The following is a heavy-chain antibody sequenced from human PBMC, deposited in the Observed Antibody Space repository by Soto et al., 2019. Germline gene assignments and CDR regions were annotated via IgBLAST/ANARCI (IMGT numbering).Heavy chain of an antibody. V-gene: IGHV3-30-3*01. D-gene: IGHD3-3*01. CDR2: ISYDGSNK. Sequence: GGSLRLSCAASGFTFSSYAMHWVRQAPGKGLEWGAVISYDGSNKYYADSVKGRFTISRDNSQNTLYLQMNSLRAEDTAVYYCARGLCDDFWSGYYYYYYGMDVWGQGTTVTVSS. CDR3: ARGLCDDFWSGYYYYYYGMDV. CDR1: GFTFSSYA. J-gene: IGHJ6*02.